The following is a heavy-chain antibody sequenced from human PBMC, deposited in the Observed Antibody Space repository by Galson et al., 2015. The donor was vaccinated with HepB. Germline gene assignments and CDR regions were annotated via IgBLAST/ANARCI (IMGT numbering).Heavy chain of an antibody. Sequence: CAISGDSVSSNSVGWNWIRQSPSRGLEWLGGTYYRSRWSNDYAASVKSRITINPDTSKNQFSLKLSSVTAADTAVYYCARGRGWRPGMITLPAPSDYWGQGTLVTVSS. CDR3: ARGRGWRPGMITLPAPSDY. J-gene: IGHJ4*02. CDR1: GDSVSSNSVG. CDR2: TYYRSRWSN. D-gene: IGHD3-16*01. V-gene: IGHV6-1*01.